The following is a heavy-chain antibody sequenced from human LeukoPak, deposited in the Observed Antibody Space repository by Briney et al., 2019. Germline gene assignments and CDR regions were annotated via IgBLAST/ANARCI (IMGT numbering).Heavy chain of an antibody. J-gene: IGHJ4*02. CDR3: ARGSGYSYGSFDY. CDR2: INGDGSAT. CDR1: RFTFSSYW. V-gene: IGHV3-74*01. Sequence: GGSLRLSCAASRFTFSSYWMHWVRQAPGKGLVWVSHINGDGSATIYADSVKGRFTISRDNAKNTLYLQMNSLRAEDTAVYYCARGSGYSYGSFDYWGQGTLVTVSS. D-gene: IGHD5-18*01.